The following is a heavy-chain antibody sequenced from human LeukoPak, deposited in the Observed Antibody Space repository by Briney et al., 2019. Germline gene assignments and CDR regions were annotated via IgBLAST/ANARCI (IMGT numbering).Heavy chain of an antibody. Sequence: ASVKVSCKASGYTFTGYYMHWVRQAPGQGLEWMGWINPNSGGTNYAQKFQGRVTMTRDTSISTAYMELSRLRSDDTAVYYCARDSPSRYCSGGSCPFDYWGQGTLVTVSS. CDR1: GYTFTGYY. V-gene: IGHV1-2*02. CDR2: INPNSGGT. CDR3: ARDSPSRYCSGGSCPFDY. D-gene: IGHD2-15*01. J-gene: IGHJ4*02.